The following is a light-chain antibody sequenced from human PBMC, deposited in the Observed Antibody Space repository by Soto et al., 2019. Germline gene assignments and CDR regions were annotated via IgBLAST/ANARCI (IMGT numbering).Light chain of an antibody. J-gene: IGLJ7*01. CDR2: GNS. CDR3: QSYDSSLSGV. V-gene: IGLV1-40*01. Sequence: QSVLTQPPSVSGAPGQRVTISCTGSSSNIGAGYDVHWYQQLPGTAPKLLIYGNSNRPSGVPDRFSGSKSGTSASLAITGLHAEDEADYYCQSYDSSLSGVFGGGTQLTVL. CDR1: SSNIGAGYD.